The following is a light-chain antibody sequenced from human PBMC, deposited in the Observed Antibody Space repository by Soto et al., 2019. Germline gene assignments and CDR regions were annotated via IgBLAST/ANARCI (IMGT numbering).Light chain of an antibody. CDR2: AAS. V-gene: IGKV1-9*01. CDR1: QGIYSH. J-gene: IGKJ4*01. Sequence: DIQLTQSPSFLSASVGDRVTITCRASQGIYSHLAWYQQKPGKAPKLLIYAASTLQSGVPSRFSGSRSGTDFTLTVSSLQPDDFATYYCQHHNSYPLTFVGGTKVEIK. CDR3: QHHNSYPLT.